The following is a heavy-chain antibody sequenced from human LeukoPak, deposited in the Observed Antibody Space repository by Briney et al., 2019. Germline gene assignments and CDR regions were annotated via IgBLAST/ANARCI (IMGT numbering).Heavy chain of an antibody. CDR3: ARDHRPVVVPAAMTYYMDV. D-gene: IGHD2-2*01. CDR2: ISSSGSTI. Sequence: GGSLRLSCAASGFTFSDYYMSWIRQAPGKGLEWVSYISSSGSTIYYADSVKGRFTISRDNAKNSLYLQMNSLRAEDTAVYYCARDHRPVVVPAAMTYYMDVWGKGTTVTVSS. J-gene: IGHJ6*03. V-gene: IGHV3-11*04. CDR1: GFTFSDYY.